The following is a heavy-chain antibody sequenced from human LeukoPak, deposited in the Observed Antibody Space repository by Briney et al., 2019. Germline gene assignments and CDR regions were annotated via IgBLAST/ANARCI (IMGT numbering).Heavy chain of an antibody. Sequence: SETLSLTCTVSCRPVNNYYWSCLRQPPGKARECFGYIYYSGIDAYYNPSLKTRVTISVDTSKNQVSLSLHSVTAADTAVYYCARRGHIRGTYNYGMDVWGQGTTVTI. CDR1: CRPVNNYY. CDR2: IYYSGIDA. CDR3: ARRGHIRGTYNYGMDV. J-gene: IGHJ6*02. D-gene: IGHD2-21*01. V-gene: IGHV4-59*08.